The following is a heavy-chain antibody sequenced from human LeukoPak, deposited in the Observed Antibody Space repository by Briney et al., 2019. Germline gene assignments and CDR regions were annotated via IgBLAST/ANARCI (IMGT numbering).Heavy chain of an antibody. CDR2: IYTSGST. V-gene: IGHV4-4*07. D-gene: IGHD2-15*01. J-gene: IGHJ4*02. CDR1: GGSISSYY. CDR3: ARGRCGGGSCYSVPYFDY. Sequence: PSETLSLTCTVSGGSISSYYWSWIRQPAGKGLEWIGRIYTSGSTNYNPSLKSRVTMSVDTSKNQFSLKLSSVTAADTAVYYCARGRCGGGSCYSVPYFDYWGQGTLVTVSS.